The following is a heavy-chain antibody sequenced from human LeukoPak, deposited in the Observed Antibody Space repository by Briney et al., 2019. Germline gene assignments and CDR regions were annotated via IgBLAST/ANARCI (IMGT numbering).Heavy chain of an antibody. V-gene: IGHV3-48*03. D-gene: IGHD4-17*01. J-gene: IGHJ4*02. CDR1: GFTFSSYE. CDR3: ARDTVGFDY. CDR2: ISSSGSTI. Sequence: PGGSLRLSCAASGFTFSSYEVNWVRQAPGKGLEWVSYISSSGSTIYYADSVRGRFTISRDNAKNSLYLQMNSLRAEDTAVYYCARDTVGFDYWGQGTLVTVSS.